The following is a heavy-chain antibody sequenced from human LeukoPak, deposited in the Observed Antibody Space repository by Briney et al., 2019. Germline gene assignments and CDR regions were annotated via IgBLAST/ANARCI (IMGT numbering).Heavy chain of an antibody. CDR2: IKQDGSEK. CDR1: GFTFSSYW. V-gene: IGHV3-7*01. CDR3: ASGSEYTSSTNYYFDY. J-gene: IGHJ4*02. Sequence: GGGLVQPGGSLRLSCAASGFTFSSYWMSWVCQAPGKGLEWVANIKQDGSEKHYVDSVKGRFTISRDNAKKSLFLHMNSLRVEDTAVYYCASGSEYTSSTNYYFDYWGQGTLVTVSS. D-gene: IGHD6-6*01.